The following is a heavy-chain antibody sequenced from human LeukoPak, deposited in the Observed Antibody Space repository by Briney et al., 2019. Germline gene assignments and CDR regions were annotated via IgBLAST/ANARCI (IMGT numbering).Heavy chain of an antibody. CDR3: ARGRPHGNDY. CDR2: INPDGSIT. V-gene: IGHV3-74*01. Sequence: GGSLRLSCAASGFTLSSHWIHWVRQAPGKGLVWVSRINPDGSITGHADSVKGRFSISRDNAKNTLYLQMNSLRVEDTAVYYCARGRPHGNDYWGQGTLVTVSS. D-gene: IGHD4-23*01. J-gene: IGHJ4*02. CDR1: GFTLSSHW.